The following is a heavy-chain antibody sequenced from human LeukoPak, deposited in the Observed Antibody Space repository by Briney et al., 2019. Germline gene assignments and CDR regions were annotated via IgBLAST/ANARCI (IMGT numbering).Heavy chain of an antibody. J-gene: IGHJ3*02. CDR2: ISGSGGST. CDR3: AGGMGIAAAARGAFDI. Sequence: GGSLRLSCAVSGFTFSNYGMSWVRQAPGKGLEWVSAISGSGGSTYYADSVKGRFTISRDNSKNTLYLQMNSLRAEDTAVYYCAGGMGIAAAARGAFDIWGQGTMVTVSS. D-gene: IGHD6-13*01. CDR1: GFTFSNYG. V-gene: IGHV3-23*01.